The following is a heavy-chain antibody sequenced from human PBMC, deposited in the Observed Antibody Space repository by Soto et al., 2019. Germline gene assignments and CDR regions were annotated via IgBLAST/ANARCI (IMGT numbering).Heavy chain of an antibody. D-gene: IGHD2-15*01. V-gene: IGHV1-18*04. Sequence: QVQLIQSAPEVKRPGASLRVSCKTSGFTFTSYPFSWVRQAPGQGLEWLAWVHPYEGTTKVAHQFRDRLTVSTDTSAATVFMELTGLTSDDTAVYFCAREYYSTTTWIDYWGQGTLDAVSS. CDR1: GFTFTSYP. CDR3: AREYYSTTTWIDY. CDR2: VHPYEGTT. J-gene: IGHJ4*02.